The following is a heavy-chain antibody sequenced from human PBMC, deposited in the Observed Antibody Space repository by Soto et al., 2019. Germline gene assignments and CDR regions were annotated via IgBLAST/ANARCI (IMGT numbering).Heavy chain of an antibody. Sequence: GGSLRLSCAASGFTFSDHYMDWVRQAPGKGLEWVGRSRNRANSYTTEYAASVKGRFTISRDESNNSLYLQMNSLKTEDTAVYYCVRVATSDRYHLDYWGQGTLVTVSS. CDR3: VRVATSDRYHLDY. J-gene: IGHJ4*02. CDR2: SRNRANSYTT. CDR1: GFTFSDHY. V-gene: IGHV3-72*01. D-gene: IGHD2-15*01.